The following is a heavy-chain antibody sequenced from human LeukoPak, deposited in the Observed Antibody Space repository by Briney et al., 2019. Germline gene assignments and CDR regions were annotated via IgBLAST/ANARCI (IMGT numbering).Heavy chain of an antibody. D-gene: IGHD3-3*01. J-gene: IGHJ4*02. CDR2: IIPIFGTA. CDR1: GGTFSSYA. V-gene: IGHV1-69*13. CDR3: ARPVSSDFWSGYYGD. Sequence: ASVRVSCKASGGTFSSYAISWVRQAPGQGLEWMGGIIPIFGTANYAQKFQGRVTITADESTSTAYMELSSLRSEDTAVYYCARPVSSDFWSGYYGDWGQGTLVTVSS.